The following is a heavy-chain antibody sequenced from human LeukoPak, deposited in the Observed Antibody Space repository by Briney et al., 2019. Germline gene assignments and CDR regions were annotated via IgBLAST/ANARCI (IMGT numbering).Heavy chain of an antibody. Sequence: SGPTLVNPTQTPTLTFTFSGFSLSTSGVHVGWIRQPPGKALEWLALIYWDDDKRYIPSLKSRLTITKDTSKNQVVITMTNMDPVATVTYYCAHSQYSYGYLDYWGQGTLVTVSS. J-gene: IGHJ4*02. CDR3: AHSQYSYGYLDY. V-gene: IGHV2-5*02. D-gene: IGHD5-18*01. CDR1: GFSLSTSGVH. CDR2: IYWDDDK.